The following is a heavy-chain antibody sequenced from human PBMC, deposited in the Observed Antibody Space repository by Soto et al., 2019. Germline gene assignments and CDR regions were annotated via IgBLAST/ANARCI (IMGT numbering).Heavy chain of an antibody. V-gene: IGHV1-69*13. CDR2: IIPIFGTA. CDR3: ARGNLKVVPAKTCFDY. D-gene: IGHD2-2*01. Sequence: SVKVSCKASGCTFSSYAISWVRQAPGQGLEWMGGIIPIFGTANYAQKFQVRVTITADESTITAYMELSSLRSEDTAVYYCARGNLKVVPAKTCFDYWGQGTLVTVSS. CDR1: GCTFSSYA. J-gene: IGHJ4*02.